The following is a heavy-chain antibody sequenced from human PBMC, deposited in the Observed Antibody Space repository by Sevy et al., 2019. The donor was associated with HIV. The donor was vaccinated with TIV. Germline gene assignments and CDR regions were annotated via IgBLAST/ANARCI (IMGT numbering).Heavy chain of an antibody. CDR3: ARQILGDSSTWYFLDAFDI. V-gene: IGHV5-51*01. Sequence: GEALKISCKGSGYSFTKYWIGWVRQMPGKGLEWMGIIYPGDSDIRHSPSFPGQVTFSVDKSISTAYLQWSSLKASDTAMYYCARQILGDSSTWYFLDAFDIWGQGTMVTVSS. CDR1: GYSFTKYW. J-gene: IGHJ3*02. CDR2: IYPGDSDI. D-gene: IGHD2-2*01.